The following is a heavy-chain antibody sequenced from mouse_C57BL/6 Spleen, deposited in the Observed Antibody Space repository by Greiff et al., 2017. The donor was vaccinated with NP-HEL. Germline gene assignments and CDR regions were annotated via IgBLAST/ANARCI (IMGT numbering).Heavy chain of an antibody. Sequence: VQRVESGPELVKPGASVKISCKASGYAFSSSWMNWVKQRPGKGLEWIGRIYPGDGDTNYNGKFKGKATLTADKSSSTAYMQLSSLTSEDSAVYFCARWPYYDYDSYWGQGTLVTVSA. D-gene: IGHD2-4*01. CDR2: IYPGDGDT. CDR3: ARWPYYDYDSY. J-gene: IGHJ3*01. CDR1: GYAFSSSW. V-gene: IGHV1-82*01.